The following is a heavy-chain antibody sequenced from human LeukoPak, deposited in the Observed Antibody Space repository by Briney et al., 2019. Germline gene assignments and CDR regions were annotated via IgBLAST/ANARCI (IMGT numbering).Heavy chain of an antibody. CDR1: GFTFSSYS. Sequence: GGSLRLSCAASGFTFSSYSMNWVPQAPGKGLEWVSYISSSSSTIYYADSVKGRFTISRDNAKNSLYLQMNSLRAEDTAVYYCARADSSGYYHPINWGQGTLVTVSS. CDR2: ISSSSSTI. J-gene: IGHJ4*02. CDR3: ARADSSGYYHPIN. D-gene: IGHD3-22*01. V-gene: IGHV3-48*01.